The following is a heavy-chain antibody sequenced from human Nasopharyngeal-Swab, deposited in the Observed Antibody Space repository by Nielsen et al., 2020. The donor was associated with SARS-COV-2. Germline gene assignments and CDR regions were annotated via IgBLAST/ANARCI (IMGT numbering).Heavy chain of an antibody. D-gene: IGHD5-18*01. Sequence: ASVKVSCKASGYTFTSYGISWVRQAPGQGLEGMGWINSYNGYTNFAQKLQGRVTMTTDTSTSTAYMELRSLRSDDTAVYYCARGSSGYSYHYWGQGTLVTVSS. CDR2: INSYNGYT. CDR1: GYTFTSYG. V-gene: IGHV1-18*01. CDR3: ARGSSGYSYHY. J-gene: IGHJ4*02.